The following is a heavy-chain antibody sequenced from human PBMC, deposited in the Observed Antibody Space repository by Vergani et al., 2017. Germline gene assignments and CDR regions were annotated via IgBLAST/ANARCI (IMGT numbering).Heavy chain of an antibody. CDR1: GYIFKNYY. CDR3: ARSLGYCTSGSCRPYYFEL. CDR2: VNFVTGAA. J-gene: IGHJ4*01. Sequence: QVQLGKDGAAVKKPGASAKVSCTASGYIFKNYYMHWLRLAPGQGFQWMGVVNFVTGAATSPQKFEGRITMTRDTSTATFYMDLSSLKYEDTAIYYCARSLGYCTSGSCRPYYFELWGQGTLVTVSS. D-gene: IGHD2-15*01. V-gene: IGHV1-46*02.